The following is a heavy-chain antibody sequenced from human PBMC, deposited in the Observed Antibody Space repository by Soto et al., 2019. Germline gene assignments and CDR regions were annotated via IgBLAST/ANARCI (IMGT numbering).Heavy chain of an antibody. D-gene: IGHD2-2*01. Sequence: SETLSLTCAVSGGSISSGGYSWGWIRQPPGKGLEWIGYMYHSGSTYYNPSLKSRVTISRDNAKNSLYLQMNSLRAEDTAVYYCARDPNIVLVPAALRSYYYYYGMDVWGQGTTVTVSS. CDR1: GGSISSGGYS. CDR2: MYHSGST. V-gene: IGHV4-30-2*01. J-gene: IGHJ6*02. CDR3: ARDPNIVLVPAALRSYYYYYGMDV.